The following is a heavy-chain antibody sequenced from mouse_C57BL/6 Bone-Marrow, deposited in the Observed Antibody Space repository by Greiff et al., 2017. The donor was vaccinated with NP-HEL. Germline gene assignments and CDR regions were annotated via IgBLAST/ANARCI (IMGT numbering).Heavy chain of an antibody. V-gene: IGHV1-18*01. Sequence: EVQLQQSGPELVKPGASVKIPCKASGYSFTDYNMDWVKQSHGKSLEWIGDINPNNGGTIHNQKFKGKATLNVDKSSSTAYMEHRRLTSEDTAVYYGARGDYDSSEDYYAMDYWGQGTSVTVSS. CDR1: GYSFTDYN. J-gene: IGHJ4*01. D-gene: IGHD1-1*01. CDR3: ARGDYDSSEDYYAMDY. CDR2: INPNNGGT.